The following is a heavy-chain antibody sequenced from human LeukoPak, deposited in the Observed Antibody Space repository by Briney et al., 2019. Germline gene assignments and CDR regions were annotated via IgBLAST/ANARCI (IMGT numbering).Heavy chain of an antibody. D-gene: IGHD4-17*01. J-gene: IGHJ4*02. CDR3: ARVPHPGYGDYQGDY. Sequence: GASVKVSCKASGYTFTGYYMHWVRQAPGQGLEWMGWINPNSGGTNYAQKFQGRVTMTRDTSISTAYMELSRLRSDDTAVYYCARVPHPGYGDYQGDYWGQGTLVTVSS. CDR1: GYTFTGYY. CDR2: INPNSGGT. V-gene: IGHV1-2*02.